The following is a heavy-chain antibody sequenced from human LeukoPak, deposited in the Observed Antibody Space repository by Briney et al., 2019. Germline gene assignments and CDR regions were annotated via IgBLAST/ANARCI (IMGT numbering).Heavy chain of an antibody. D-gene: IGHD5-12*01. CDR1: GGSFSGYY. V-gene: IGHV4-34*01. CDR2: INHSGST. Sequence: ASETLSLTCAVYGGSFSGYYWSWIRQPPGKGLEWIGEINHSGSTNYNPSLKSRVTMSVDTSKNQFSLKLSSVTAADTAVYYCARAVATTNYYYYYYMDVWGKGTTVTISS. J-gene: IGHJ6*03. CDR3: ARAVATTNYYYYYYMDV.